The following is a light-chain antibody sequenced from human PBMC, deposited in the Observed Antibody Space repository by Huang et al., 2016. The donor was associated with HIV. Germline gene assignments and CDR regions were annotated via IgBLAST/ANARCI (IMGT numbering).Light chain of an antibody. V-gene: IGKV3-20*01. Sequence: EIVLTQSPGTLSLSPGERATPSCRASQSFSSNYLAWYQQKPGQAPRLLIYGASSRATGIPDRFSGSGSGTDFTLIISRLEPEDFAVYYCQQYGSSVVTFGQGTKVEVK. CDR3: QQYGSSVVT. CDR2: GAS. CDR1: QSFSSNY. J-gene: IGKJ1*01.